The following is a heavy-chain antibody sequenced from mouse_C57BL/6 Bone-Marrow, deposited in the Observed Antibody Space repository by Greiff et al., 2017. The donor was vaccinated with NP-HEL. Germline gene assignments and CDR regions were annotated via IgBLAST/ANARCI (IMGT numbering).Heavy chain of an antibody. V-gene: IGHV1-47*01. CDR2: FHPYNDDT. CDR1: GYTFTTYP. CDR3: ARRRDYYGSSLGYFDY. D-gene: IGHD1-1*01. J-gene: IGHJ2*01. Sequence: VKLMESGAELVKPGASVKMSCKASGYTFTTYPIEWMKQNHGKSLEWIGNFHPYNDDTKYNEKFKGKATLTVEKSSSTVYLELSRLTSDDSAVYYCARRRDYYGSSLGYFDYWGQGTTLTVSS.